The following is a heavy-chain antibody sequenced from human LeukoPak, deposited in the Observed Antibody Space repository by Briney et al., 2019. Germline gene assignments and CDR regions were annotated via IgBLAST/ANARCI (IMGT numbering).Heavy chain of an antibody. V-gene: IGHV3-23*01. CDR1: GFTFSTYG. CDR2: ISGSGGST. CDR3: AMHRIAAAGTRYFDY. J-gene: IGHJ4*02. Sequence: PGRSLRLSCAASGFTFSTYGMHWVRQAPGKGLEWVSAISGSGGSTYYADSVKGRFTISRGNSKNTLYLQMNSLRAEDTAVYYCAMHRIAAAGTRYFDYWGQGTLVTVSS. D-gene: IGHD6-13*01.